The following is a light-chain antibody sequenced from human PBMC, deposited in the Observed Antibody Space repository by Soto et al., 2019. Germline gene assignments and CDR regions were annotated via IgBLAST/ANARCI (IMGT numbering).Light chain of an antibody. Sequence: QPVLTQPPSASGTPGQRVTISCSGSSSNIGSNYVYWYQQLPGTAPKLLIYSNNQRPSGVPDRFSGSKSGTSASLAISGLRSEDEADYYCAAWDDSLSGYLFGTGTKLTVL. CDR2: SNN. V-gene: IGLV1-47*02. CDR3: AAWDDSLSGYL. J-gene: IGLJ1*01. CDR1: SSNIGSNY.